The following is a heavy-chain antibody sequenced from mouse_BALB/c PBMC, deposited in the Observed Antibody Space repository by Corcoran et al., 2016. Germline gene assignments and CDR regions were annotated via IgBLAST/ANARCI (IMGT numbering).Heavy chain of an antibody. CDR2: IWWDDDK. CDR3: ARRNSGTYNAMDY. Sequence: QVTLKESGPGILKPSQTLSLNGSFYRFSRNTSDRGVDCFGQPSGKGLEWLSHIWWDDDKYYNPSLKSQLTLSKDTSRNQVFLKITSVDTADTATYYCARRNSGTYNAMDYWGQGTSVTVSS. V-gene: IGHV8-5*01. D-gene: IGHD4-1*01. J-gene: IGHJ4*01. CDR1: RFSRNTSDRG.